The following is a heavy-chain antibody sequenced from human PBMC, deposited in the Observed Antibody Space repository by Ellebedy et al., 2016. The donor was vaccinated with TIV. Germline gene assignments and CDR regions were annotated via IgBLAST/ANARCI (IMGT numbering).Heavy chain of an antibody. Sequence: GGSLRLSCAASGFTFTNAWMSWVRQAPGRGLEWVGRIRSKAFGGTTEYAASVKGRFTISRDDSESIAYLQMTSLKTEDTAMYYCTRDGSGSYGMARAFDIWGQGTMVTISS. CDR1: GFTFTNAW. V-gene: IGHV3-15*01. J-gene: IGHJ3*02. CDR2: IRSKAFGGTT. CDR3: TRDGSGSYGMARAFDI. D-gene: IGHD3-10*01.